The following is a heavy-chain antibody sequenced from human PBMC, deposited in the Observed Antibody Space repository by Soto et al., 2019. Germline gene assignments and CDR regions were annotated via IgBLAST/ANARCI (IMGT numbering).Heavy chain of an antibody. V-gene: IGHV4-4*02. Sequence: PSETLSLTCAVSGGSIVSNHCLNVFRQPPGKGLEWIGEIYHSGSSHYNPSLKTRVTISVDKSKSQFSLKLTSVTAADTAVYFCSSTSSHFTGFDSWGQGTLVTVSS. CDR1: GGSIVSNHC. CDR2: IYHSGSS. D-gene: IGHD2-2*01. CDR3: SSTSSHFTGFDS. J-gene: IGHJ4*02.